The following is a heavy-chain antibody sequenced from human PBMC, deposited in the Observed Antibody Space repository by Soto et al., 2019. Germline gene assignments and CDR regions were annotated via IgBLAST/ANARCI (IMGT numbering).Heavy chain of an antibody. CDR3: AASCVACGVFNYYGMDV. CDR1: GGSISSGGYY. Sequence: QVQLQESGPGLVKPSQTLSLTCTVSGGSISSGGYYWYWIRQHPGKGLEWIGYIYYSGTTYYIPCLKSRVTISVDTAKNQFSLKLSSVTAADTAVYYCAASCVACGVFNYYGMDVWGQGTTVTVSS. J-gene: IGHJ6*02. CDR2: IYYSGTT. D-gene: IGHD2-8*01. V-gene: IGHV4-31*03.